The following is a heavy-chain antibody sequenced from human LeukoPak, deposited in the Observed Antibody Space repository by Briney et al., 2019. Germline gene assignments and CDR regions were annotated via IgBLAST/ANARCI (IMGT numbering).Heavy chain of an antibody. D-gene: IGHD6-19*01. V-gene: IGHV3-74*01. CDR2: INDDGSST. Sequence: PGGSLRLSCAASGFTFSSYWMHWVRQAPGKGLVWVSRINDDGSSTSYADSVKGRFTISRDNAKNTLYLQMNNLRAEDTAAYYCARGGYDSGDWGQGTLVTVSS. CDR1: GFTFSSYW. CDR3: ARGGYDSGD. J-gene: IGHJ4*02.